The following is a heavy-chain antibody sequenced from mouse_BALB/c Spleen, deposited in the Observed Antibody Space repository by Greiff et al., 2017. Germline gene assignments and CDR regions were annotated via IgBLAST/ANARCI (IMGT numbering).Heavy chain of an antibody. CDR3: TRDYGNRFAY. J-gene: IGHJ3*01. CDR1: GYAFTNYL. V-gene: IGHV1-54*01. CDR2: IYPSDSYT. D-gene: IGHD1-1*01. Sequence: QVQLQQSGAELVRPGTSVKVSCKASGYAFTNYLIEWVKQRPGQGLEWIGNIYPSDSYTNYNQKFKDKATLTVDKSSSTAYMQLSSPTSEDSAVYYCTRDYGNRFAYWGQGTLVTVSA.